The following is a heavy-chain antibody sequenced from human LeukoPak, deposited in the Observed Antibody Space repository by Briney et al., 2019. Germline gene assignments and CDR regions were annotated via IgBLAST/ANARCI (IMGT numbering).Heavy chain of an antibody. CDR2: ISGSGGNT. V-gene: IGHV3-23*01. CDR3: AKVRTDYYDSSGWTY. J-gene: IGHJ4*02. D-gene: IGHD3-22*01. CDR1: GFTFSSYA. Sequence: QTGGSPRLSCAASGFTFSSYAMSWVRQAPGKGLEWVSAISGSGGNTYYADSVKGRFTISRDNSKNTLYLQMNSLIAEDTAVYDCAKVRTDYYDSSGWTYWGRGTLVTVSS.